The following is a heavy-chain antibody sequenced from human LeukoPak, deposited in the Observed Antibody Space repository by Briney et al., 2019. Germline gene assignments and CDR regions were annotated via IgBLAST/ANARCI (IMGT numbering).Heavy chain of an antibody. Sequence: GGSLRLSCAASGFTFSSYWMSWVRQAPGKGLGWVANIKQDGSEKYYVDSVKGRFTISRDNAKNSLYLQMNSLRAEDTAVYYCARAWFGRVGATIYGYWGQGTLVTVSS. CDR2: IKQDGSEK. CDR1: GFTFSSYW. J-gene: IGHJ4*02. CDR3: ARAWFGRVGATIYGY. D-gene: IGHD1-26*01. V-gene: IGHV3-7*01.